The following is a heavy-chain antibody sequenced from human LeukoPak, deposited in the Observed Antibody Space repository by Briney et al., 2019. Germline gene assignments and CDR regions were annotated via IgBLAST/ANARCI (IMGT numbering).Heavy chain of an antibody. D-gene: IGHD1-7*01. V-gene: IGHV4-34*01. CDR2: INDSGRI. Sequence: RPSETLSLTCAVYGGSFSNYYWSWIRQPPGKGLEWIGEINDSGRINYNPSLMSRVTVSVDTSKNQFSLRLTSVTATDTAVYYCARRWNYRRNYYIDVWGNGATVSVSS. CDR1: GGSFSNYY. J-gene: IGHJ6*03. CDR3: ARRWNYRRNYYIDV.